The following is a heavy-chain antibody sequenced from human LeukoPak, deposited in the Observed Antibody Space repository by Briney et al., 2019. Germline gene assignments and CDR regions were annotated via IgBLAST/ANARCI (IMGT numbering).Heavy chain of an antibody. CDR3: ARTIVATGEIDY. Sequence: SETLSLTCTVSGVSISSSSYYWGWIRQPPGKGLEWIGSIYYSGSTYYNPSLKSRVTISVDTSKNQFSLKLSSVTAADTAVYYCARTIVATGEIDYWGQGTLVTVSS. V-gene: IGHV4-39*01. CDR2: IYYSGST. CDR1: GVSISSSSYY. D-gene: IGHD5-12*01. J-gene: IGHJ4*02.